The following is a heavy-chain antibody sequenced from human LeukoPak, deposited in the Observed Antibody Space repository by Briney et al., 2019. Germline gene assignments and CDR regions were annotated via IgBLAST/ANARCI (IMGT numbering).Heavy chain of an antibody. D-gene: IGHD3-16*02. CDR3: ARGGELSPSNWFDP. J-gene: IGHJ5*02. CDR2: IYTSGST. CDR1: GGSISSGSYY. V-gene: IGHV4-61*02. Sequence: SETLSLTCTVSGGSISSGSYYWSWIRQPAGKGLEWIGRIYTSGSTNYNPSLKSRVTISVDTSKNQFSLRLSSMTATDTAMYYCARGGELSPSNWFDPWGQGTLVTVSS.